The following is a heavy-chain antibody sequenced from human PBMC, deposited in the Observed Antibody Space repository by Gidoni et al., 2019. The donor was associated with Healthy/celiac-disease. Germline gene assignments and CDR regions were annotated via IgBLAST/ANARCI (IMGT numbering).Heavy chain of an antibody. D-gene: IGHD5-18*01. CDR1: GFTVSNHY. J-gene: IGHJ3*02. CDR2: IYIGGST. CDR3: ASDKGYSYGSGAFDI. V-gene: IGHV3-53*01. Sequence: EVQRVESGGGLIQPGGSLRLSCAASGFTVSNHYMSWVRQAPGKGLEWVSVIYIGGSTYYEDSVKGRFTISRDNSKNTLYLQMNSLRAEDTAVYYCASDKGYSYGSGAFDIWGQGTMVTVSS.